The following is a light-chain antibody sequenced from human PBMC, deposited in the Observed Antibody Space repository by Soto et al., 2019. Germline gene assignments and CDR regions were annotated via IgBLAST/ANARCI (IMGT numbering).Light chain of an antibody. CDR3: QQYNNWPPGT. CDR1: QSVSSN. CDR2: GAS. J-gene: IGKJ5*01. Sequence: EIVMTQSPATLSVSPGERATLSCRASQSVSSNLAWYQQKPGQAPRLLIYGASTRATGIPARFSGSGSGTEFTLTISSLQSEDFAVYYCQQYNNWPPGTFGQGNDWRL. V-gene: IGKV3-15*01.